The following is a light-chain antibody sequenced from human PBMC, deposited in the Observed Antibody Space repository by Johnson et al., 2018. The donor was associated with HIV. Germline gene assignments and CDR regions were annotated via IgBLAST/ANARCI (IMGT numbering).Light chain of an antibody. CDR1: SSNIGNNY. CDR2: DNN. J-gene: IGLJ1*01. CDR3: GTWDSSLRAGF. Sequence: HSVLTQPPSVSAAPGQKVTISCSGSSSNIGNNYVSWYQQIPGTAPKLLIYDNNKRPSGIPDRFSGSKSGTSATLGITGLQTGDEADDYCGTWDSSLRAGFFGTGTKVTVL. V-gene: IGLV1-51*01.